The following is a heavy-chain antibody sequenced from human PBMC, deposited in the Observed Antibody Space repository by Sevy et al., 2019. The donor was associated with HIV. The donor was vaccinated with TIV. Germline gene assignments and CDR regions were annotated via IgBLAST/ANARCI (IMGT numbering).Heavy chain of an antibody. CDR2: MKQDGSEK. Sequence: GGSLRLSCAASGFTFSAYWMSWVRQAPGKGLEWVATMKQDGSEKYYVDSVKGRLTISRDNAKNSLYLQVNSLRAEDTVGYYGVRGGVGGFSYSLDTWGQGTLVTVSS. CDR3: VRGGVGGFSYSLDT. J-gene: IGHJ5*02. D-gene: IGHD5-18*01. CDR1: GFTFSAYW. V-gene: IGHV3-7*01.